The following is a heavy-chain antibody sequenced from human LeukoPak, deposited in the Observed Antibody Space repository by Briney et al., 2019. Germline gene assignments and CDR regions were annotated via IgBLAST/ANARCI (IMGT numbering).Heavy chain of an antibody. Sequence: GGSLGLSCAASGLTFSNFAMSWVRQAQGKGLEWVSAIPGSSSNTYYADSVKGRFTVSRDNSKNTLYLQMNNLRAEDTAVYYCARDYSLFDYWGQGTLATVSS. J-gene: IGHJ4*02. V-gene: IGHV3-23*01. CDR2: IPGSSSNT. CDR3: ARDYSLFDY. D-gene: IGHD6-13*01. CDR1: GLTFSNFA.